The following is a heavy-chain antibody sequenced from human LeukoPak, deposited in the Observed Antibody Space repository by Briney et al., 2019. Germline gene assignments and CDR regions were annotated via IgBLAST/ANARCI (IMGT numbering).Heavy chain of an antibody. CDR1: GFTFSSFG. J-gene: IGHJ4*02. D-gene: IGHD3-9*01. Sequence: PGGSLRLSCAASGFTFSSFGMHWVRQAPGKGLEWVAVISYDGSNKYYADSVKGRFTISRDNSKNTLYLQMNSLRAEDTAVYYCAKDWDVLRNFDWVDYWGQGTLVTVSS. CDR3: AKDWDVLRNFDWVDY. V-gene: IGHV3-30*18. CDR2: ISYDGSNK.